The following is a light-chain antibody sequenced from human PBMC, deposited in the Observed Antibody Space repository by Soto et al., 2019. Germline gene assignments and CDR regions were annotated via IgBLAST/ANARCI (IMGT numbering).Light chain of an antibody. J-gene: IGKJ5*01. V-gene: IGKV3-15*01. CDR3: QQYGGSPRT. CDR1: QSVSSN. CDR2: GAS. Sequence: EVLMTQSPATLSVSPGESETLSCRASQSVSSNLAWYQQKPGQPPRLLIYGASTRATGIPARFSGSGSGTDFTLTIARLEPEDFAVYYCQQYGGSPRTFGQGTRLEIK.